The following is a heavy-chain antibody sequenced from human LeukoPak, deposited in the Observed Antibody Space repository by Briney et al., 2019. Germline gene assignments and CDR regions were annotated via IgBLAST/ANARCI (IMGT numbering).Heavy chain of an antibody. J-gene: IGHJ4*02. V-gene: IGHV3-23*01. CDR3: AKSGKKDSGYDYVTANYFDY. Sequence: PGGSLRLSCAASGFTFSSYAMSWVRQAPGKGLEWVSAISGSGGSTYYADSVKGRFTISRDNSKNTLYLQMNSLRAEDTAVYYCAKSGKKDSGYDYVTANYFDYWGQGTLVTVSS. CDR2: ISGSGGST. CDR1: GFTFSSYA. D-gene: IGHD5-12*01.